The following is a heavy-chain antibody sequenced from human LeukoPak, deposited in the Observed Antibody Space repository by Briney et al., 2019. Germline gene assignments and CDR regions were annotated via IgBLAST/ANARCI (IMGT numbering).Heavy chain of an antibody. CDR2: INAGNGNT. CDR1: GYTFTSYA. Sequence: ASVKVSCKASGYTFTSYAMHWVRQAPGQRLEWMGWINAGNGNTKYSQKFQGRVTITRDTSASTAYMELSSLRSEDTAVYYCARDWYDILTGIIYYGMDVWGQGTTVTVSS. J-gene: IGHJ6*02. V-gene: IGHV1-3*01. D-gene: IGHD3-9*01. CDR3: ARDWYDILTGIIYYGMDV.